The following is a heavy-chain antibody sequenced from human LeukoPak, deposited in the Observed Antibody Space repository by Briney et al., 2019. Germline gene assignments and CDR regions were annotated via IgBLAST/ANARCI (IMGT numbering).Heavy chain of an antibody. J-gene: IGHJ4*02. D-gene: IGHD1-26*01. CDR1: GVTLSSFA. Sequence: GGSLRLSCAASGVTLSSFAMSWARQAPGKGLEWVSGISSSGSGDNTYYADSVKGRFTISRDNSKNTLYLQMNSLRAEDTAVYYCAKEPLRELPFRFDYWGQGTLVTVSS. CDR2: ISSSGSGDNT. CDR3: AKEPLRELPFRFDY. V-gene: IGHV3-23*01.